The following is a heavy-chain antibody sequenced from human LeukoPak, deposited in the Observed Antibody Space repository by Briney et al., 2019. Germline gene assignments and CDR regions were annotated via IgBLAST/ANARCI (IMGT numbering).Heavy chain of an antibody. CDR2: ISGSGGRT. J-gene: IGHJ4*02. D-gene: IGHD3-22*01. V-gene: IGHV3-23*01. CDR3: AKDLYYSDSSGYLDY. CDR1: GFTFSSYA. Sequence: GGSLRLSCAASGFTFSSYAMSWVRQAPGKGLEWVSAISGSGGRTNYADSVKGRFTISRDNSKNTLYLQVTSLRAEDTAVYYCAKDLYYSDSSGYLDYWGQGTLVTVSS.